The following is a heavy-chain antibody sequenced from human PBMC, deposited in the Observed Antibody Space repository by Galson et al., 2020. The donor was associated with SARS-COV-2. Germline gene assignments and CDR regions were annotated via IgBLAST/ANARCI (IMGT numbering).Heavy chain of an antibody. CDR2: IGRTGTYM. CDR3: AREDAVGATKSMDV. V-gene: IGHV3-21*01. J-gene: IGHJ6*02. Sequence: GESLKISCAASGLTFSSYSMNWVRRAPGKGLEWVSSIGRTGTYMFYADSVKGRFTISRDNAKNSLYLQMNSLRAEDTAVYYCAREDAVGATKSMDVWGQGTTVTVSS. CDR1: GLTFSSYS. D-gene: IGHD1-26*01.